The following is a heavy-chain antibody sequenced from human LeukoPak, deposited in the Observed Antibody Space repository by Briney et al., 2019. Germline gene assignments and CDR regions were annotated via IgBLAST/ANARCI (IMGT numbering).Heavy chain of an antibody. V-gene: IGHV3-66*01. CDR3: ARDVYYDSSGYYFH. D-gene: IGHD3-22*01. J-gene: IGHJ4*02. Sequence: GGSLRLSCAASGFTVSGNYMSWVRQAPGKGLEWVSVIYSGGSTYYADSVKGRFTISRDNSKNTLYLQMNSLRAEDTAVYYCARDVYYDSSGYYFHWGQGTLVTVSS. CDR2: IYSGGST. CDR1: GFTVSGNY.